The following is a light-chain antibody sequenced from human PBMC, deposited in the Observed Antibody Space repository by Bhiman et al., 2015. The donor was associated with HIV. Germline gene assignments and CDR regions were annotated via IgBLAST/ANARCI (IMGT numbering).Light chain of an antibody. J-gene: IGLJ2*01. V-gene: IGLV6-57*01. Sequence: NFMLTQSHSVSESPGKTVTISCTRSSGSIASNYVQWYQQCPGSSPTTVIYEDNQRPSGVPDRFSGSIDSSSNSASLTISGLKTEDEADYYCQSYDSSNMVFGGGTKLTVL. CDR3: QSYDSSNMV. CDR2: EDN. CDR1: SGSIASNY.